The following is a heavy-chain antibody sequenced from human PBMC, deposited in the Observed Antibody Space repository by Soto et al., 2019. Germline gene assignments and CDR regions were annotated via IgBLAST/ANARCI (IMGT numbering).Heavy chain of an antibody. Sequence: QVQIQQWGAGLLRPSETLSLTCGVSGGSFSAYYWTWIRQSPGKGLEWIAEISHRGDTTYNPSLRSRVTISVDTSRNHFFLRLKSVTAADTAVYYCASNTVTPVDAMDVWGQGTTVTVS. D-gene: IGHD4-17*01. J-gene: IGHJ6*02. CDR1: GGSFSAYY. V-gene: IGHV4-34*01. CDR3: ASNTVTPVDAMDV. CDR2: ISHRGDT.